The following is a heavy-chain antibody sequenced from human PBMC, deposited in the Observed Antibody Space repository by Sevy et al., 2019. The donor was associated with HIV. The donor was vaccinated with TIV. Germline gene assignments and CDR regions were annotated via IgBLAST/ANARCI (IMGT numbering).Heavy chain of an antibody. CDR2: IHYSGST. CDR3: ARDRGLGYCSGGSCYYGMDV. J-gene: IGHJ6*02. D-gene: IGHD2-15*01. Sequence: SETLSLTCTVSGGSISSYYWSWIRQPPGKGLEWIGYIHYSGSTNYNPSLKSRVTISVDTSKNQFSRKLSSVTAADTAVYYCARDRGLGYCSGGSCYYGMDVWGQGTTVTVSS. CDR1: GGSISSYY. V-gene: IGHV4-59*01.